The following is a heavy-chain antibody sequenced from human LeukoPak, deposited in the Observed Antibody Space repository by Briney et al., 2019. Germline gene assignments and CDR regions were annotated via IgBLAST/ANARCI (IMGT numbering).Heavy chain of an antibody. CDR2: ISSDGGTK. CDR3: ESPIAAAGAFNY. CDR1: GFSFSSHG. J-gene: IGHJ4*02. Sequence: PGTSLRLSCAVSGFSFSSHGMHWVRQAPGKGLEWVAVISSDGGTKFYADSVKGRFTVSRDNSKNTLYLQMNSLRAEDTAVYYCESPIAAAGAFNYRGQGTLVTVSS. D-gene: IGHD6-13*01. V-gene: IGHV3-30*03.